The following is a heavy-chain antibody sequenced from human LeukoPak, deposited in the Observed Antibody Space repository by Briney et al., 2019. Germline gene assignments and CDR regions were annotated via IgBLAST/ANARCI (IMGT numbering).Heavy chain of an antibody. J-gene: IGHJ4*02. Sequence: SETLSLTCTVSGGSISSYYWSWIRQPPGKGLEWIGYIYYSGSTNYNPSLKSRVTISVDTSKNQFSLKLSSVTAADTAVYYCAGGGRTVYFDYWGQGTLVTVSS. V-gene: IGHV4-59*01. D-gene: IGHD4-17*01. CDR3: AGGGRTVYFDY. CDR2: IYYSGST. CDR1: GGSISSYY.